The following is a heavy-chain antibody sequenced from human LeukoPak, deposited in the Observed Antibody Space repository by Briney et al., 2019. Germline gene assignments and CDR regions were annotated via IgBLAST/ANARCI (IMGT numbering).Heavy chain of an antibody. V-gene: IGHV4-61*02. CDR1: GGSISSGSYY. Sequence: SETLSLTCTVSGGSISSGSYYWSWIRQPAGKGLEWIGRIYTSGSTNYNPSLKSRVTISVDTSKNQFSLKLSSVTAADTAVYYCARGDYVWGSYRYYFDYWGLGTLVTVSS. J-gene: IGHJ4*02. CDR2: IYTSGST. CDR3: ARGDYVWGSYRYYFDY. D-gene: IGHD3-16*02.